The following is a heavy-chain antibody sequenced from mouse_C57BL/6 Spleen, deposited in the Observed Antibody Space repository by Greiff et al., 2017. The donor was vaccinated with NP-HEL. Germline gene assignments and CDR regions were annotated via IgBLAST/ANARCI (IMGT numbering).Heavy chain of an antibody. J-gene: IGHJ1*03. Sequence: EVQLQQSGPELVKPGASVKMSCKASGYTFTDYNMHWVKQSPGKSLEWIGYINPNNGGTSSNQKFKGKATLTVNKSSSTAYMELRSLTSEDSAVYYCARTAAHWYFDVWGTGTTVTVSS. D-gene: IGHD3-1*01. CDR1: GYTFTDYN. V-gene: IGHV1-22*01. CDR2: INPNNGGT. CDR3: ARTAAHWYFDV.